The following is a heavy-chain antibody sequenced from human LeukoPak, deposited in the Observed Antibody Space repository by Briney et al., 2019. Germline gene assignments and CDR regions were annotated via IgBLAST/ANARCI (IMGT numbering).Heavy chain of an antibody. D-gene: IGHD6-6*01. J-gene: IGHJ4*02. V-gene: IGHV3-53*01. CDR1: GFTVSSNY. Sequence: GGSLRLSCAASGFTVSSNYVSWVRQAPGKGLEWVSVIYSGGSTYYADSVKGRFTISRDNSKNTLYLQMNSLRAEDTAVYYCARGEYSSSGLDYWGQGTLVTVSS. CDR3: ARGEYSSSGLDY. CDR2: IYSGGST.